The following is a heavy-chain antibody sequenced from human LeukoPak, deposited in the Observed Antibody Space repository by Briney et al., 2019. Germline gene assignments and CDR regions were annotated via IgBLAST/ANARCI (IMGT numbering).Heavy chain of an antibody. Sequence: PGGSLRLSCAASGFTFSSYAMSWVRQAPGKGLEWVSAISGSGGSTYYADSVKGRFTISRDNSKNTLYLQMNSLRAEDTAVYYCAKGPRNYDILTGYYSNYFDYWGQGTLVTVSS. V-gene: IGHV3-23*01. CDR2: ISGSGGST. J-gene: IGHJ4*02. CDR3: AKGPRNYDILTGYYSNYFDY. D-gene: IGHD3-9*01. CDR1: GFTFSSYA.